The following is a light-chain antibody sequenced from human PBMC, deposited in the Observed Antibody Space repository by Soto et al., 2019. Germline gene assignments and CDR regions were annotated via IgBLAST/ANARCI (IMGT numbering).Light chain of an antibody. CDR1: QSIVYSDGNAY. Sequence: DVVMTQSPLSLPVTLGQPASISCRSSQSIVYSDGNAYLSWFQQRPGQSPRRLIYKAFNRDSGVPARLSGSGSGTDFTLKISRVEAEDVGVYYCMQGTHWPPVTFGQGTKLEIK. CDR3: MQGTHWPPVT. V-gene: IGKV2-30*01. J-gene: IGKJ2*01. CDR2: KAF.